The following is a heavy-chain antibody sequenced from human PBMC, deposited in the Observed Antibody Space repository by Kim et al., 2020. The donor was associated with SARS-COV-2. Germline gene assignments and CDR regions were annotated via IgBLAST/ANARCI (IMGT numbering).Heavy chain of an antibody. Sequence: YADSVKGRFTISRDNAKNSLYLQMNSLRDEDTAFYYCARKGATYYHYYLDVWGKGTTVIVSS. J-gene: IGHJ6*03. CDR3: ARKGATYYHYYLDV. V-gene: IGHV3-9*01.